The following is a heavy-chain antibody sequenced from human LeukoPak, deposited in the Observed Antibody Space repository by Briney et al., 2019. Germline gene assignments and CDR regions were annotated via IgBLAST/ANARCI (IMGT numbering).Heavy chain of an antibody. D-gene: IGHD3-22*01. CDR3: AKDGLYYDGSEHVYYFDY. J-gene: IGHJ4*02. CDR1: GFTFSRSA. CDR2: IIYSGGAT. Sequence: PGGSLRLSCAPSGFTFSRSAVTGVRQGPGTGLEFVASIIYSGGATYYADSVKGRFTISRDNSKNTLYLQMNSLRAEDTALYYCAKDGLYYDGSEHVYYFDYWGQGTLVTVSS. V-gene: IGHV3-23*01.